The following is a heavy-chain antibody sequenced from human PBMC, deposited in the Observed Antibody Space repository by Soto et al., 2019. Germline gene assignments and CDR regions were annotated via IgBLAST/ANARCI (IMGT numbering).Heavy chain of an antibody. CDR3: AREIIPLTTDWYFDL. J-gene: IGHJ2*01. CDR2: IFDSGST. CDR1: GGSISGGVYY. Sequence: SETLSLTCTVSGGSISGGVYYWSWIRQPPGKGLECIGYIFDSGSTYYNPSLKSRVTISVDTSKNQFSLRLSSVTAADTAVYYCAREIIPLTTDWYFDLWGRGTLVTVSS. D-gene: IGHD4-17*01. V-gene: IGHV4-30-4*01.